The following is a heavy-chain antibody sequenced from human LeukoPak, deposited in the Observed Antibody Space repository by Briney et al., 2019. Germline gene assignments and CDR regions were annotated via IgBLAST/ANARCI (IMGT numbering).Heavy chain of an antibody. V-gene: IGHV3-30*02. CDR1: GFTLRTYG. D-gene: IGHD2-15*01. J-gene: IGHJ4*02. Sequence: GGSLRLSCAASGFTLRTYGMHCVRQAPGKGLEGVAFIRNDESNKYYADSGKGRFTISRENSQNTLYLQMNSLRAEDTAVYFCAKVIGGSSAWYARGFDYWGQGTLVTVSS. CDR3: AKVIGGSSAWYARGFDY. CDR2: IRNDESNK.